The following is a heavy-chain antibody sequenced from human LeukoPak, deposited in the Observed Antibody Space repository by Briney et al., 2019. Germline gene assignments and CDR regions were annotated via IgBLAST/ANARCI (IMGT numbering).Heavy chain of an antibody. D-gene: IGHD3-10*01. V-gene: IGHV4-59*01. J-gene: IGHJ4*02. Sequence: PSETLSLTCTVSGGSISSYYWNWVRQPPGKGLEWIGYIYHSGNTNFNPSLKSRLTMSIDTSKNQFSLRLTSVTAADTAVYYCARGNYGSGSYYVVDFDSWGQGTLVTVSS. CDR2: IYHSGNT. CDR3: ARGNYGSGSYYVVDFDS. CDR1: GGSISSYY.